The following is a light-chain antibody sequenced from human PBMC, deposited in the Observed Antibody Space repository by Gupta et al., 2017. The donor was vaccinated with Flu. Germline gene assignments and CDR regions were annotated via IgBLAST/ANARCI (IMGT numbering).Light chain of an antibody. V-gene: IGLV1-47*01. J-gene: IGLJ1*01. CDR3: AAWDDSVRAYA. CDR1: NANIGGNY. CDR2: RNT. Sequence: QSVLTQPPSASGTPGRRVTISCSGTNANIGGNYVYWFQQFPGTAPKPLIYRNTQRPTGVPDRFSGSKSGTSASLAISGLRPDDEADYYCAAWDDSVRAYAFGTGTKVTVL.